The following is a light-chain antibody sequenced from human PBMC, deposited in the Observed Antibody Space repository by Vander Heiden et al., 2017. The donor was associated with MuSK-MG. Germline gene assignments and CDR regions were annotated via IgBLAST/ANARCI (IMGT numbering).Light chain of an antibody. Sequence: DIQMTQSPSSLSGSVGDRVTITCRASETISSYLNWYQHKSGKAPKLLIYAASNLQSGVPSRFSGSGSATDFTLTISSLQPEDCATYYCQQRVSTPWTFGQGTKVEIK. CDR2: AAS. V-gene: IGKV1-39*01. CDR1: ETISSY. CDR3: QQRVSTPWT. J-gene: IGKJ1*01.